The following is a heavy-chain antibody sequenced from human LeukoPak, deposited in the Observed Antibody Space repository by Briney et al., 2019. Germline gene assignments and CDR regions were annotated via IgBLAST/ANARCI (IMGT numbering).Heavy chain of an antibody. CDR1: GGSFSGYY. V-gene: IGHV4-34*01. Sequence: SETLSLTCAVYGGSFSGYYWSWIRQPPGKGLEWLGEINHSGSTYYNPSLKSRVTISEDTSKNQFSLKLNSVSAADTDVYFCGRVSGPQYWYFDLWGRGTLVTVSS. CDR3: GRVSGPQYWYFDL. D-gene: IGHD7-27*01. J-gene: IGHJ2*01. CDR2: INHSGST.